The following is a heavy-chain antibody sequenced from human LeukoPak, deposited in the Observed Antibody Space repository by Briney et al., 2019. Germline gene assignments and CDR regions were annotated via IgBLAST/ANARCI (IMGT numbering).Heavy chain of an antibody. Sequence: GTSLRLSCVASGFTLSSCGMHWVRQAPGKGLERVAVITYDGITTYSDVSGKGRFTISRDTTKSKPHLQMNNLRPEDTAVYFCVKEQGSGYYRTADYWGQGTLVTVSS. CDR3: VKEQGSGYYRTADY. V-gene: IGHV3-30*18. CDR2: ITYDGITT. CDR1: GFTLSSCG. D-gene: IGHD3-10*01. J-gene: IGHJ4*02.